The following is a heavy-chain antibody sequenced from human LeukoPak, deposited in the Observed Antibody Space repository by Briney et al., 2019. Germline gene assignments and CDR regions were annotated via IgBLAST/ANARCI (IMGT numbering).Heavy chain of an antibody. Sequence: GGSLRLSCAASGFTFSSYAMHLVRQAPGKGLEWVAVRSYDGSNKYYADSVKGRFTISRDNSKNTLYLQMNSLRAEDTAVYYCARGSYDFWSGYMYYFDYWGQGTLVTVSS. CDR3: ARGSYDFWSGYMYYFDY. V-gene: IGHV3-30-3*01. D-gene: IGHD3-3*01. CDR1: GFTFSSYA. CDR2: RSYDGSNK. J-gene: IGHJ4*02.